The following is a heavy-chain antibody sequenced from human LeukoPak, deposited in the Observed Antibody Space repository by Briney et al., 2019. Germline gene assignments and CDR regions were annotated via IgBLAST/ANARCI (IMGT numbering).Heavy chain of an antibody. CDR3: ARGTGYSSGWSQAY. CDR1: GGSFSGYY. J-gene: IGHJ4*02. Sequence: SETLSLTRAVYGGSFSGYYWSWIRQPPGKGLEWIGEINHSGSTNYNPPLKSRVTISVDTSKNQFSLKLSSVTAADAAVYYCARGTGYSSGWSQAYWGQGTLVTVSS. V-gene: IGHV4-34*01. D-gene: IGHD6-19*01. CDR2: INHSGST.